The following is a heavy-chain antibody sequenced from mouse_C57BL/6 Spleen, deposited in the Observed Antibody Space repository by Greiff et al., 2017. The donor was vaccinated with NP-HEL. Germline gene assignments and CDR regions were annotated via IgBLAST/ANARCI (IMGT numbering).Heavy chain of an antibody. D-gene: IGHD2-4*01. Sequence: QVQLQQPGPELVKPGASVQLSCKASGYPFTSSWMPWVKPRPGQGLEWIGTISPSNGGTTYNEKFKSKATLTVDKSSSTAYMQLSSLTSEDSAVYECARGGYDYDPWFAYWGQGTLVTVSA. CDR3: ARGGYDYDPWFAY. CDR1: GYPFTSSW. J-gene: IGHJ3*01. V-gene: IGHV1-53*01. CDR2: ISPSNGGT.